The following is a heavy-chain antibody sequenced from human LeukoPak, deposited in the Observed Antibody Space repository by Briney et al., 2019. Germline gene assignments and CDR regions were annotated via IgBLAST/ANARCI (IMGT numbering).Heavy chain of an antibody. Sequence: GGSLRLSCATSGFTFSSYGMHWVRQAPGKGLEWVAVIWYDGSNKYYADSVKGRFTISRDNSKNTLYLQMNSLRAEDTAVYYCARGYSYGYANVDYWGQGTLVTVSS. CDR3: ARGYSYGYANVDY. D-gene: IGHD5-18*01. J-gene: IGHJ4*02. V-gene: IGHV3-33*01. CDR1: GFTFSSYG. CDR2: IWYDGSNK.